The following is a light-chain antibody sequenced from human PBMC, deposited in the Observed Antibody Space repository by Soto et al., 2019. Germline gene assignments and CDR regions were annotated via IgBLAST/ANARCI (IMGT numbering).Light chain of an antibody. CDR1: SSDIGNYDF. J-gene: IGLJ2*01. CDR2: EVS. Sequence: QSVLTQPASVSGSPGQSITISCTGTSSDIGNYDFVSWYQQVPGTAPKAMIYEVSSRPSGVSNRFSGSKSGNTASLTISGRQAEDEAYYYCSSYTTSTSFILFGGGTKRTVL. CDR3: SSYTTSTSFIL. V-gene: IGLV2-14*01.